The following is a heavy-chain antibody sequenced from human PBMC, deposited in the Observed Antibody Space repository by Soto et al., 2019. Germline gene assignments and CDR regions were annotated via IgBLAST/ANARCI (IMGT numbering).Heavy chain of an antibody. V-gene: IGHV2-70*11. CDR1: GFSLSTSGMC. CDR3: ALTPCIAAAVFLFDP. CDR2: IDWDDDK. D-gene: IGHD6-13*01. Sequence: GSGPTLVNPTQTLTLTCTFSGFSLSTSGMCVSWIRQPPGKALEWLARIDWDDDKYYSTSLKTRLTISKDTSKNQVVLTMTNMDPVDTATYYCALTPCIAAAVFLFDPWGQGSLVTVSS. J-gene: IGHJ5*02.